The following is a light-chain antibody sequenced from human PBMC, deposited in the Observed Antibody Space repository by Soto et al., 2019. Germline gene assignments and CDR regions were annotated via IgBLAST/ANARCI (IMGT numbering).Light chain of an antibody. V-gene: IGLV2-14*03. CDR3: YSSRSSSSTFYV. CDR1: SSDIGGSNY. Sequence: ALTQPASVSGSPGQSITISCAGTSSDIGGSNYVSWYQQHPGKAPKLMIYGVSNRPSGVSNRFSGSKSGNTASLTISGLQAEDEADYFCYSSRSSSSTFYVFGTGTQLTVL. J-gene: IGLJ1*01. CDR2: GVS.